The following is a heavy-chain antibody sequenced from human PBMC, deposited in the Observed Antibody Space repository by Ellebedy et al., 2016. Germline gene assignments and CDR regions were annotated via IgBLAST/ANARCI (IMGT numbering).Heavy chain of an antibody. CDR2: ISSTGST. CDR1: GGSISSYY. CDR3: ARDRDLDS. D-gene: IGHD5-24*01. Sequence: SETLSLTCIVSGGSISSYYWSWIRQPPGKGLEWIGYISSTGSTNYNPALESRVSISVDTSRNQFSLKLNSVTAADTAVYYCARDRDLDSWGQGTLVTVSS. J-gene: IGHJ4*02. V-gene: IGHV4-59*01.